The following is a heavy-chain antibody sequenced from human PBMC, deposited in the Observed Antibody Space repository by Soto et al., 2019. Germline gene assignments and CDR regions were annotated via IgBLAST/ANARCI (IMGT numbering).Heavy chain of an antibody. Sequence: GGSLRLSCAASGFTFSSYGMHWVRQAPGKGLEWVAVIWYDGSNKYYADSVKGRFTISRDNSKNTLYLQMNSLRAEDTAVYYCARDTSSWYYRYYYYYGMDVWGQGTTVTVSS. CDR2: IWYDGSNK. J-gene: IGHJ6*02. V-gene: IGHV3-33*01. CDR1: GFTFSSYG. D-gene: IGHD6-13*01. CDR3: ARDTSSWYYRYYYYYGMDV.